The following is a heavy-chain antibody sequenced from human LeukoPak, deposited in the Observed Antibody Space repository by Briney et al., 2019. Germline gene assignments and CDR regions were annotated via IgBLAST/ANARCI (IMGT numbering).Heavy chain of an antibody. CDR3: ASPREYCTNGVCSYAFDI. Sequence: GGSLRLSCAASGFTFSSYGMHWIRQAPGKGLEWVAFIRNDGSIIYNADSVKGRFTISRDNSKNTLYLQMNSLRADDTAVYYCASPREYCTNGVCSYAFDIWGQGTMVTVSS. J-gene: IGHJ3*02. CDR2: IRNDGSII. V-gene: IGHV3-30*02. CDR1: GFTFSSYG. D-gene: IGHD2-8*01.